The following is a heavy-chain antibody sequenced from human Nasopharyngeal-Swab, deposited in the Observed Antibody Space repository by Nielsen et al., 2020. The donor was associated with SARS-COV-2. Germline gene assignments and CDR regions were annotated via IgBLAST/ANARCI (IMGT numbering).Heavy chain of an antibody. CDR2: IHSSGTP. Sequence: SETLSLTCTVSGGSINTYYWSWIRQPPGKGLEWIGYIHSSGTPNYNPSLKSRVTMSVDTSKNQFSLMLTSVIAAGTAVYYCARDHSYYDSNGYYFDYWGLGTLVTVSS. CDR3: ARDHSYYDSNGYYFDY. J-gene: IGHJ4*02. D-gene: IGHD3-22*01. V-gene: IGHV4-59*01. CDR1: GGSINTYY.